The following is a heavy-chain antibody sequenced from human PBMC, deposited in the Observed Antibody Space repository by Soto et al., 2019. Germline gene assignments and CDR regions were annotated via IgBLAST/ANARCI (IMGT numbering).Heavy chain of an antibody. V-gene: IGHV4-59*01. D-gene: IGHD2-2*01. CDR3: ARDSTSWFPYQDTDV. Sequence: QVQLQESGPGLVKSSETLSLTYTVSVGSIDYYYWSWIRQPPGKGLEWIGYISDSGSTKYNPSLRSRATLSVATSKNKFSIHLSSVTAADTAVYYCARDSTSWFPYQDTDVWGQGTTVTVSS. CDR1: VGSIDYYY. J-gene: IGHJ6*02. CDR2: ISDSGST.